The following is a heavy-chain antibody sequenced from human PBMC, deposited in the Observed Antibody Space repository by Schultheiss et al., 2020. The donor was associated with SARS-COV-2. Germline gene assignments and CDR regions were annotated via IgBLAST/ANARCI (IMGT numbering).Heavy chain of an antibody. CDR1: GGTFSSYD. CDR3: ARGSETSWGGANWFDP. Sequence: ASVKVSCKASGGTFSSYDINWVRQATGQGPEWMGWMNPNSGNTGYAQKFQGRVTMTRNTSISTAYMELSSLRSEDTAVYYCARGSETSWGGANWFDPWGQGTLVTVSS. CDR2: MNPNSGNT. J-gene: IGHJ5*02. D-gene: IGHD2-2*01. V-gene: IGHV1-8*02.